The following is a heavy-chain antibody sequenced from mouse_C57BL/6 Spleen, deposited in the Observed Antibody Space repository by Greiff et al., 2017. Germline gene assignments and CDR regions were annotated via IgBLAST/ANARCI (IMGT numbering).Heavy chain of an antibody. CDR2: IDPSDSYT. CDR3: ARGGYDYDDAMDY. Sequence: VQLQQPGAALVMPGASVKLSCTASGYTFTRYWMHWVKQRPGQGLEWIGEIDPSDSYTNYNQKFKGKSTLTVDKSSSTAYMQLSSLTSEDSAVYYCARGGYDYDDAMDYWGQGTSVTVSS. V-gene: IGHV1-69*01. J-gene: IGHJ4*01. CDR1: GYTFTRYW. D-gene: IGHD2-4*01.